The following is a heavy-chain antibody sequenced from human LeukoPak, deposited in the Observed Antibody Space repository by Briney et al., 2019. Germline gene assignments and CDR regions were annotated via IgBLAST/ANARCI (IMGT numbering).Heavy chain of an antibody. CDR1: GGSISSSSYY. CDR3: ARGDPGIAVAGTSNWFDP. V-gene: IGHV4-39*01. J-gene: IGHJ5*02. D-gene: IGHD6-19*01. CDR2: IYYSGTT. Sequence: SETLSLTCTVSGGSISSSSYYWGWIRQPPGKGLEWIGSIYYSGTTYYNPSLSSRVTISVDTSKNQFSLKLSSVTAADTAVYYCARGDPGIAVAGTSNWFDPWGQGTLVTVSS.